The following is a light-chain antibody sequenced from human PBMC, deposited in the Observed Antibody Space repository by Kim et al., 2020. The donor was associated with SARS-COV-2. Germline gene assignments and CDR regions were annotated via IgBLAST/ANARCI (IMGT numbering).Light chain of an antibody. J-gene: IGLJ1*01. CDR3: QAWDSSTAV. CDR2: EDN. V-gene: IGLV3-1*01. CDR1: KLGDKY. Sequence: VSPEQTASITCSGDKLGDKYACWYQQKPGQSPVLVIYEDNKRPSGIPERFSGSNSGNTATLTISGTQAMDEADYYCQAWDSSTAVFGTGTKVTVL.